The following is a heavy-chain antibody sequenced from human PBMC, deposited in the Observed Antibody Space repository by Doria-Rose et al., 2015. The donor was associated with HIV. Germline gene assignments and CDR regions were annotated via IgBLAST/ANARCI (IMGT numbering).Heavy chain of an antibody. Sequence: QVQLQESGPGLVKPSETLSLTCTVSGDSISDYYWTWIRQPAGKGLEWIGRIYSSGSTTYNTYKPSLKSRVTMSIDTSKNQYSLKLSSVTAADTAVYYCARDGRDGYPRTLDYWGQGTLVTVSS. CDR1: GDSISDYY. D-gene: IGHD5-12*01. CDR3: ARDGRDGYPRTLDY. J-gene: IGHJ4*02. CDR2: IYSSGST. V-gene: IGHV4-4*07.